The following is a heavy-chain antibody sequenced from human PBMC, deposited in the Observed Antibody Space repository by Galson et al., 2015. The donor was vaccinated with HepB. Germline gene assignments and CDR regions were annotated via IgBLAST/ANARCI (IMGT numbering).Heavy chain of an antibody. CDR1: GFTVSSNY. CDR2: IYSGGSI. J-gene: IGHJ4*02. D-gene: IGHD3-3*01. V-gene: IGHV3-66*01. CDR3: ARDKDFWGGWSFDD. Sequence: SLRLSCAASGFTVSSNYMSWVRQAPGKGLEWVSVIYSGGSIYYADSVKGRFTISRDNSKNTLYLQMNSLRAEDTAVYYCARDKDFWGGWSFDDWGQGTLVTVSS.